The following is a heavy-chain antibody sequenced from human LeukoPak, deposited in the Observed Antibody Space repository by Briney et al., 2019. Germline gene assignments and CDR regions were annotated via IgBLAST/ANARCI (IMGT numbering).Heavy chain of an antibody. J-gene: IGHJ3*01. Sequence: GGSLRLSCAASGFTFSNYDMNWVRQAPGRGLEWISYISSSSTIYYADSVKGRFTISRDNAKNSLYLQMNSLRDEDTAMYYCARPNITSYYDSRGYDAFDVWGQGTMVTVSS. D-gene: IGHD3-22*01. V-gene: IGHV3-48*02. CDR2: ISSSSTI. CDR1: GFTFSNYD. CDR3: ARPNITSYYDSRGYDAFDV.